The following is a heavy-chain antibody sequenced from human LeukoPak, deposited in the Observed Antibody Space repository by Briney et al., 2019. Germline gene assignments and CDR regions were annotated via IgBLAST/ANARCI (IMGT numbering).Heavy chain of an antibody. CDR1: GFTFTSSA. Sequence: SVKVSCKASGFTFTSSAVQWVRQARGQRLEWIGWIVVGSGNTNYAQKFQERVTITRDMSTSTAYMELSSLRSEDTAVYYCAAGSGIYYERDLGYWGQGTLVTVSS. D-gene: IGHD3-22*01. V-gene: IGHV1-58*01. J-gene: IGHJ4*02. CDR2: IVVGSGNT. CDR3: AAGSGIYYERDLGY.